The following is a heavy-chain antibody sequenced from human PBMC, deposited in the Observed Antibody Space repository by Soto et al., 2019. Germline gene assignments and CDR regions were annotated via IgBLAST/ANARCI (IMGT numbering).Heavy chain of an antibody. CDR3: ARDPTLIYSSSWYSDY. Sequence: GGSLRLSCAASGFTFSSYSMNWVRQAPGKGLEWVSSISSSSYIYYADSVKGRFTISRDNAKNSLYLQMNSLRAEDTAVYYCARDPTLIYSSSWYSDYWGQGTLVTVSS. CDR1: GFTFSSYS. V-gene: IGHV3-21*01. J-gene: IGHJ4*02. D-gene: IGHD6-13*01. CDR2: ISSSSYI.